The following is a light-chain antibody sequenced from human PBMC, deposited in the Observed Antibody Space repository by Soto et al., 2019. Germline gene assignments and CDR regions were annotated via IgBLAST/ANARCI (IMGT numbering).Light chain of an antibody. CDR2: AAS. J-gene: IGKJ1*01. CDR1: QSISNY. CDR3: QQSYNTPRT. V-gene: IGKV1-39*01. Sequence: DIQMTQSPSSLSVSVGDRVTITCRASQSISNYLNWYQQRPGKAPKLLIYAASSLQSGVPLRFSGSGSGTDFILTISSLQPDDFATYYCQQSYNTPRTCGQGTKV.